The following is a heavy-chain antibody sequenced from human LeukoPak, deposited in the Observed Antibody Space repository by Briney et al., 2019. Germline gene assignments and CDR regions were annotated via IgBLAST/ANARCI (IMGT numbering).Heavy chain of an antibody. V-gene: IGHV3-53*01. CDR2: IYNGGST. CDR3: TRGPPDAGYE. CDR1: GFTFSSNY. Sequence: GGCLRFSCAASGFTFSSNYMNWVRQAPGKGLEWGSVIYNGGSTYYPESVKGRFTISSDNSKNTLSLQMKCTGTEGTAVYYCTRGPPDAGYEWGQGTLVTVSS. D-gene: IGHD3-9*01. J-gene: IGHJ4*02.